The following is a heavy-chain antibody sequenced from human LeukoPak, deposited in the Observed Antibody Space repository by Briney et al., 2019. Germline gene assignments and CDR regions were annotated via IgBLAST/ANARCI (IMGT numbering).Heavy chain of an antibody. D-gene: IGHD5-18*01. V-gene: IGHV3-20*04. CDR3: ARDTGWYFDL. CDR1: GFTFDDYG. J-gene: IGHJ2*01. CDR2: INWNGGST. Sequence: GGSLRLSCAASGFTFDDYGMSWVRQSPAKGLEWVSGINWNGGSTAYADSVKGRFTISRDNAKNSLYLQMNSLRAEDTAVYYCARDTGWYFDLWGRGTLVTVSS.